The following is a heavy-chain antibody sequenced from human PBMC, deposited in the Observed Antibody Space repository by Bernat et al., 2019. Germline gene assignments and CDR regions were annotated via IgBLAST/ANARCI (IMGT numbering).Heavy chain of an antibody. CDR1: GFIFSSYG. D-gene: IGHD1-26*01. Sequence: QEQLVESGGGVVQPGRSLRLSCAGSGFIFSSYGMHWVRQAPGKGLEWMAVISYDGSAKYYADSVKGRFTISRDNTNNMLYLQMSSLTTEDTAVYYCAKGPWEHPEYWGQGTLVTVSS. CDR3: AKGPWEHPEY. V-gene: IGHV3-30*18. CDR2: ISYDGSAK. J-gene: IGHJ4*02.